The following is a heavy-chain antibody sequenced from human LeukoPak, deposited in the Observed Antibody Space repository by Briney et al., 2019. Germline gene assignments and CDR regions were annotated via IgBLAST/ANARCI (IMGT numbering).Heavy chain of an antibody. V-gene: IGHV3-33*01. CDR2: IWYDGRYK. Sequence: GGSLRLSCAASGFSFSKYAMHWVRQAPAKGLEWVAVIWYDGRYKYYADSVKGRFTVSRDDSKNTVYLQMNNPRTEDTAVYYCARAPTITTIFDYWGQGTLVTVSS. CDR1: GFSFSKYA. CDR3: ARAPTITTIFDY. D-gene: IGHD4-11*01. J-gene: IGHJ4*02.